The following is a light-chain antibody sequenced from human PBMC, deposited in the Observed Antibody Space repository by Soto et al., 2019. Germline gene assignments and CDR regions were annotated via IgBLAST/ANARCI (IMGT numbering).Light chain of an antibody. CDR2: EVS. CDR3: SSNTRSSLYV. V-gene: IGLV2-14*01. CDR1: SSDVGGYNY. Sequence: QSALTQPASVSGSPGQSITISCTGTSSDVGGYNYVSWHQQHPGKAPKLMIFEVSYRPSGVSDRFSCSKSGNTASLTISGLQADDEADYYCSSNTRSSLYVFGTGTKVTVL. J-gene: IGLJ1*01.